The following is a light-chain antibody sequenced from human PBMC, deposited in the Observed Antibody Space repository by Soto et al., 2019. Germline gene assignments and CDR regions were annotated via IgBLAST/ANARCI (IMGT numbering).Light chain of an antibody. CDR1: SSDVGRYNL. CDR3: CSYASSSTWV. CDR2: EVS. J-gene: IGLJ3*02. V-gene: IGLV2-23*02. Sequence: QSALTQPASVSGSPGQSITISCTGTSSDVGRYNLISWYQQHPDRAPKLVIYEVSKRHSGLSNRFSGSKSGNTASLTISGLQAEDEADSYCCSYASSSTWVFGGGTKLTVL.